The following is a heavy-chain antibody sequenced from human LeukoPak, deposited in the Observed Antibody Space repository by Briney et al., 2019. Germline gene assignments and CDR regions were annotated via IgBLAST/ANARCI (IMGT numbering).Heavy chain of an antibody. CDR2: IKGSAEAT. CDR3: AKVRKDIVVVVAAWVDY. V-gene: IGHV3-23*01. Sequence: GGSLRLSCEASGFTFSSYIMTWVRQAPGKGLEWVSTIKGSAEATFYADSVKDRFTISRDNSKNTLYLQMNSLRAEDTAVYYCAKVRKDIVVVVAAWVDYWGQGTLVTVSS. CDR1: GFTFSSYI. J-gene: IGHJ4*02. D-gene: IGHD2-15*01.